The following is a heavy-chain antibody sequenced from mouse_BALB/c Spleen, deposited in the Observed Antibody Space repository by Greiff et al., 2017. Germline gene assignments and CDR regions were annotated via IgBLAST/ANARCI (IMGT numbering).Heavy chain of an antibody. CDR2: INPGSGGT. CDR1: GYAFTNYL. J-gene: IGHJ3*01. Sequence: VQLQQSGAELVRPGTSVKVSCKASGYAFTNYLIEWVKQRPGQGLEWIGVINPGSGGTNYNEKFKGKATLTADKSSSTAYMQLSSLTSDDSAVYFCAREGLPAWFAYWGQGTLVTVSA. D-gene: IGHD2-2*01. CDR3: AREGLPAWFAY. V-gene: IGHV1-54*01.